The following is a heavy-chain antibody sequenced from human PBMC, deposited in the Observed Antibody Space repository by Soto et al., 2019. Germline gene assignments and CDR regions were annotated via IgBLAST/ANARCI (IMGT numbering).Heavy chain of an antibody. CDR1: GGSISSGDYY. D-gene: IGHD3-22*01. CDR2: IYYSGST. J-gene: IGHJ2*01. CDR3: ARSYDSSGYYYVWYFDL. Sequence: QVQLQESGPGLVKPSQTLSLTCTVSGGSISSGDYYWSWIRQPPGKGLEWNGYIYYSGSTYYNPSLKSRVTISVDTSKNQFSLKLSSVTAADTAVYYCARSYDSSGYYYVWYFDLWGRGTLVTVSS. V-gene: IGHV4-30-4*01.